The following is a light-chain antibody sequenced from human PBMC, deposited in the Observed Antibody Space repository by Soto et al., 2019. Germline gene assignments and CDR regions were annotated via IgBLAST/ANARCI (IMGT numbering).Light chain of an antibody. Sequence: QSALTQPASVSGSAGQSITISCTGTSSDVGGYNYVSWYQQHPGKAPKLMIYEVSNRPSGVSNRFSGSKSGNTASLTISGLPADDEADYYCSSYTSSSTHWVFGGGTKLTV. J-gene: IGLJ3*02. CDR3: SSYTSSSTHWV. CDR1: SSDVGGYNY. V-gene: IGLV2-14*01. CDR2: EVS.